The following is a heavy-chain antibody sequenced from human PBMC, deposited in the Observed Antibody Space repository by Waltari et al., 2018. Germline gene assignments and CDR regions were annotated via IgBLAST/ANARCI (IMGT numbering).Heavy chain of an antibody. CDR2: IYPSGST. CDR1: GGSISSGSYY. J-gene: IGHJ1*01. V-gene: IGHV4-61*02. Sequence: QVQLQESGPGLVKPSQTLSLTCTVSGGSISSGSYYWSWIRQPAGKGLEWIGRIYPSGSTNYNPSLKSRVTISVDTSKNQFSLKLSSVTAADTAVYYCARASGWIYFQHWGQGTLVTVSS. CDR3: ARASGWIYFQH. D-gene: IGHD3-22*01.